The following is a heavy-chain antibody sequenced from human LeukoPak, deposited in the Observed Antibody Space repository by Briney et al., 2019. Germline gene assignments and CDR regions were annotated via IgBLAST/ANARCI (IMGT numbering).Heavy chain of an antibody. V-gene: IGHV1-2*02. J-gene: IGHJ6*03. Sequence: GASVKVSCKASGYIFTGYYMHWVRQAHGQGLEWMGWINPNSGSTNYAQKFQGRVTMTRDTSISTVYMELSRLRSDDTAMYYCARERPHYMDVWGTGTTVIVSS. CDR3: ARERPHYMDV. CDR1: GYIFTGYY. CDR2: INPNSGST.